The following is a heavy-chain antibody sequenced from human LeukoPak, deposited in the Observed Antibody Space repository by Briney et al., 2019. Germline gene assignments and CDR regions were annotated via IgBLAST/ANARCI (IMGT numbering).Heavy chain of an antibody. CDR1: GGSFSGYY. CDR3: ARGEGYYGSGSYYPPYVVTAATNFDY. CDR2: INHSGST. D-gene: IGHD3-10*01. Sequence: SETLPLTCAVYGGSFSGYYWSWIRQPPGKGLEWIGEINHSGSTNYNPSLKSRVTISVYTSKNQCSLKLSSVTAADTAVYYCARGEGYYGSGSYYPPYVVTAATNFDYWGQGTLVTVSS. J-gene: IGHJ4*02. V-gene: IGHV4-34*01.